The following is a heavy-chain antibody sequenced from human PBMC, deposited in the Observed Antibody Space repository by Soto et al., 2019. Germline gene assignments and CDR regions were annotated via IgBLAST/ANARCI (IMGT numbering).Heavy chain of an antibody. D-gene: IGHD2-15*01. CDR3: ARFGGSKWFDP. V-gene: IGHV1-18*01. CDR2: ISGNNGNT. J-gene: IGHJ5*02. Sequence: QVQVVQSGAEVTKPGASVKVSCKASGYTFTSYDISWVRQAPGQGLEWMGWISGNNGNTNYAQKFQGRVTMTTDTSTSTAYREVRSLRSDETAVYYCARFGGSKWFDPWGQGTLVTVSS. CDR1: GYTFTSYD.